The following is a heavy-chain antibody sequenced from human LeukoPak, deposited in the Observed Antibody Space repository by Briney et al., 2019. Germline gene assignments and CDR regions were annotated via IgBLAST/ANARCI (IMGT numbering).Heavy chain of an antibody. CDR2: IYYSGST. V-gene: IGHV4-39*01. J-gene: IGHJ3*02. CDR1: GGPISSSSYY. CDR3: ARWGGIVGATTEYAFDI. D-gene: IGHD1-26*01. Sequence: SETLSLTCTVSGGPISSSSYYWGWIRQPPGKGLEWIGSIYYSGSTYYNPSLKSRVTISVDTSKNQFSLKLSSVTAADTAVYYCARWGGIVGATTEYAFDIWGQGTMVTVSS.